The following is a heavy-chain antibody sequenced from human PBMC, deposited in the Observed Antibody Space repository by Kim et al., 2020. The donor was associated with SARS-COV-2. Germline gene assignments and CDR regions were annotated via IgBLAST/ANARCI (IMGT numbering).Heavy chain of an antibody. V-gene: IGHV1-18*04. CDR1: GYTFTSYG. D-gene: IGHD3-22*01. J-gene: IGHJ4*02. CDR2: ISAYNGNT. CDR3: ARDPRRSYYDSSGYYYD. Sequence: ASVKVSCKASGYTFTSYGISWVRQAPGQGLEWMGWISAYNGNTNYAQKLQGRVTMTTDTSTSTAYMELRSLRSDDTAVYYCARDPRRSYYDSSGYYYDWGQGTLVTVSS.